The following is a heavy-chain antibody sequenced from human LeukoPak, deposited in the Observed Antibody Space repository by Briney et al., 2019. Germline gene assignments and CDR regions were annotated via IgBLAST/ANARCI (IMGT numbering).Heavy chain of an antibody. CDR2: FDPEDGET. D-gene: IGHD5-12*01. J-gene: IGHJ4*02. CDR1: GYTLTELS. V-gene: IGHV1-24*01. Sequence: ASVKVSCKVSGYTLTELSMHWVRQAPGEGLEWMGGFDPEDGETIYAQKFQGRVTMTEDTSTDTAYMELSSLRSEDTAVYYCARDWWFRGYDLYYFDYWGQGTLVTVSS. CDR3: ARDWWFRGYDLYYFDY.